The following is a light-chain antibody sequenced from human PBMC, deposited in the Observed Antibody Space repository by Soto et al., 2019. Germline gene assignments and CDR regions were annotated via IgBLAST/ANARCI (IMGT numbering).Light chain of an antibody. J-gene: IGLJ2*01. CDR2: EVS. Sequence: QSALTQPASVSGSPGQSISISCTGASSDVGYYDYVSWYQQHPGKAPKFIIYEVSYRPSGVPNRFSGSKSCNTASLTISGLQAEDEADYYCASYTRSTTVVFGGGTKLTVL. CDR1: SSDVGYYDY. CDR3: ASYTRSTTVV. V-gene: IGLV2-14*01.